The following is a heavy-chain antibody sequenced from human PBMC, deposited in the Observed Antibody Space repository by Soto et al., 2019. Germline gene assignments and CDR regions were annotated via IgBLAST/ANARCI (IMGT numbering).Heavy chain of an antibody. CDR3: ARGKDYDILTGDDAFDI. CDR2: INHSGST. V-gene: IGHV4-34*01. D-gene: IGHD3-9*01. Sequence: PSETLSLTCAVYGGSFSGYYWSWIRQPPGKGLEWIGEINHSGSTNYNPSLKSRVTISVDTSKNQFSLKLSSVTAADTAVYYCARGKDYDILTGDDAFDIWAKGQWSP. J-gene: IGHJ3*02. CDR1: GGSFSGYY.